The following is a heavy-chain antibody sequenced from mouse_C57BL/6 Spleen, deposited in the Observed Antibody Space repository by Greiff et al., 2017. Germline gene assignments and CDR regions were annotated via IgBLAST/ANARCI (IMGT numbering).Heavy chain of an antibody. D-gene: IGHD1-1*01. CDR3: TTNYDYARDY. CDR2: IDPENGDT. V-gene: IGHV14-4*01. CDR1: GFNIKDDY. J-gene: IGHJ4*01. Sequence: VQLQQSGAELVRPGASVKLSCTASGFNIKDDYMHWVKQRPEQGLEWIGWIDPENGDTEYASKFQGKATITADTSSNTAYLQLSSLTSEDTAVYYCTTNYDYARDYWGQGTSVTVSS.